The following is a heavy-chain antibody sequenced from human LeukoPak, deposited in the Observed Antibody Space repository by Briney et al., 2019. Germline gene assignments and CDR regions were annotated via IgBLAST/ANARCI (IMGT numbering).Heavy chain of an antibody. V-gene: IGHV3-33*08. CDR1: GLTFSSYG. D-gene: IGHD6-19*01. J-gene: IGHJ4*02. Sequence: PGGSLRLSCAASGLTFSSYGMHWVRQAPGKGLEWVAVIWYDGSNIYYADSVKGRFTISRDNSKNTLYLQMNSLRAEDTAVYYCARDVRGGWYGSKPGDYWGQGTLVTVSS. CDR3: ARDVRGGWYGSKPGDY. CDR2: IWYDGSNI.